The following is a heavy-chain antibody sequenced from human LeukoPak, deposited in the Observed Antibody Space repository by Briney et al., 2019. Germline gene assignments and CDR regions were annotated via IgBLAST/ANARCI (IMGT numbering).Heavy chain of an antibody. CDR1: GGSFSGYY. D-gene: IGHD3-22*01. CDR2: INHSGST. Sequence: PSETLSLTCAVYGGSFSGYYWSWIRQPPGKGLEWIGEINHSGSTNYNPSLKSRVTISVDTSKNQFSLKLSSVTAADTAVYYCARARRSGYYSVFDYWGQGTLVTVSS. V-gene: IGHV4-34*01. J-gene: IGHJ4*02. CDR3: ARARRSGYYSVFDY.